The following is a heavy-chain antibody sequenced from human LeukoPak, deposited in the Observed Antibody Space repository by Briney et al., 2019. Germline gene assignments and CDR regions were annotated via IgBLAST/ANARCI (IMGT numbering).Heavy chain of an antibody. J-gene: IGHJ4*02. CDR3: ARERDSSFDY. CDR2: IHYSGST. V-gene: IGHV4-59*11. Sequence: SETLSLTCTVSGGSISSHYWSWIRQPPGKGLEWIGYIHYSGSTKYNPSLKSRVTISVDTSKNQFSLKLSSVTAADTAVYYCARERDSSFDYWGQGTQVTVSS. D-gene: IGHD6-13*01. CDR1: GGSISSHY.